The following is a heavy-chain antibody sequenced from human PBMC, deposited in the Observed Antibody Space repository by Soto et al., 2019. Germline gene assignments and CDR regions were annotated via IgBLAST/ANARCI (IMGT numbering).Heavy chain of an antibody. CDR3: VRWDNGNPEN. Sequence: EVQLVESGGGLVQPGGSLRLSCVVSGFTLSDHYIDWVRQAPGKGLEWVGRTKNKAQRYTTEYAASVKGRFTISRDDSENSVYLQMNSLKTEDTAVYYCVRWDNGNPENWGQGTLVTVSS. CDR1: GFTLSDHY. D-gene: IGHD1-26*01. V-gene: IGHV3-72*01. CDR2: TKNKAQRYTT. J-gene: IGHJ4*02.